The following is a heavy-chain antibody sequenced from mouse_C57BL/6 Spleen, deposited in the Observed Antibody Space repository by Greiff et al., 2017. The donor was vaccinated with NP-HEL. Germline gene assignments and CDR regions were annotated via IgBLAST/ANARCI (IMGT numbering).Heavy chain of an antibody. J-gene: IGHJ4*01. Sequence: EVKVVESGGGLVKPGGSLKLSCAASGFTFSSYAMSWVRQTPEKRLEWVATISDGGSYTYYPDNVKGRFTISRDNAKNNLYLQMSHLKSEDTAMYYCARDGIYYGNYPWAMDYWGQGTSVTVSS. D-gene: IGHD2-1*01. CDR2: ISDGGSYT. CDR1: GFTFSSYA. CDR3: ARDGIYYGNYPWAMDY. V-gene: IGHV5-4*01.